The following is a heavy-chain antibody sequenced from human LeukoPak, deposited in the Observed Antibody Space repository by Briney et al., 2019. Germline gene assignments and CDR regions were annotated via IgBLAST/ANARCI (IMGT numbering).Heavy chain of an antibody. D-gene: IGHD3-22*01. CDR3: ATAARGYFDF. V-gene: IGHV3-53*01. Sequence: GGSLRLSCAVSGFTVRTNDMSWVRQAPGKGLEWVSVYYSGTRSYYADSVKGRFTISRDNSKNTVYLQMNSLRAEDTAVYYCATAARGYFDFWGRGILVTVSS. CDR2: YYSGTRS. J-gene: IGHJ4*02. CDR1: GFTVRTND.